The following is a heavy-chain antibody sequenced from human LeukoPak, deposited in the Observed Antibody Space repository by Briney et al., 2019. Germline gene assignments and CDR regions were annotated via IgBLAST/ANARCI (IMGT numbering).Heavy chain of an antibody. Sequence: PGGSLRLSCATSGFTLTNYAMHWVRQAPGKGLEWVAIIWYDGSNENYADSVKGRLTISRDNSKNTLYLQMNSLRAEDTAMYYCVRGSPLGATTNWLDPWGQGTLVTVSS. V-gene: IGHV3-33*08. D-gene: IGHD1-26*01. CDR1: GFTLTNYA. CDR2: IWYDGSNE. J-gene: IGHJ5*02. CDR3: VRGSPLGATTNWLDP.